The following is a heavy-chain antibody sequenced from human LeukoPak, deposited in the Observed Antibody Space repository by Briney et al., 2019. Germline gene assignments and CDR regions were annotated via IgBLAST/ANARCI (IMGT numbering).Heavy chain of an antibody. CDR1: GGSFSGYY. CDR3: ARGRYRSSWYRY. J-gene: IGHJ4*02. Sequence: SETLSLTCAVYGGSFSGYYWSWIRQPPGKGLEWIGEINHSGSTNYNPSLKSRGTISVDTSKNQFSLKLSSVTAADTAVYYCARGRYRSSWYRYWGQGTLVTVSS. V-gene: IGHV4-34*01. D-gene: IGHD6-13*01. CDR2: INHSGST.